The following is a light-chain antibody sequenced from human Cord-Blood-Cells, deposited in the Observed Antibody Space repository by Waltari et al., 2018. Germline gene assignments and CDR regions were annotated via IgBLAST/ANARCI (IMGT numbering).Light chain of an antibody. CDR1: SSDVGSYNL. CDR3: CSYAGSSTFVV. V-gene: IGLV2-23*03. CDR2: EGS. Sequence: QSALTQPASVSGSPGQAIPISCTGTSSDVGSYNLVSWYQQHPGKAPKLMIYEGSKRPTGVSKPFSGSKSGNTASLTISGLKAEGEADYYCCSYAGSSTFVVFGGGTKLTVL. J-gene: IGLJ2*01.